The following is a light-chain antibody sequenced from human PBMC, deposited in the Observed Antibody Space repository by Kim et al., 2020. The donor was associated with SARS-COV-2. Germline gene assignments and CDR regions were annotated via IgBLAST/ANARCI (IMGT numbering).Light chain of an antibody. J-gene: IGLJ2*01. CDR1: SSNIGGNT. V-gene: IGLV1-44*01. CDR2: SND. CDR3: AAWDDSLNGVV. Sequence: QSVLTQPPSASGAPGQRVTILCSGSSSNIGGNTVNWYQHLPGTAPKLLIYSNDQRPSGVPDRFSGSKSGTSASLAISGLQSEDEADYYCAAWDDSLNGVVFGGGTQLTVL.